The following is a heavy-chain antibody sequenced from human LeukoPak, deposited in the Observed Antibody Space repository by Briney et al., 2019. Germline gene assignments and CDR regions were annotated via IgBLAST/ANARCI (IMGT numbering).Heavy chain of an antibody. CDR3: ARGSTSDWPLDH. CDR2: IDAGNGNT. D-gene: IGHD2-2*01. V-gene: IGHV1-3*01. Sequence: PGASVKVSCKASGYTFSDYAIHWVRQAPGQRLEWMGWIDAGNGNTRYSRKFQGRVTITRDTSTSTAYIELRSLRSEDTAMYYCARGSTSDWPLDHWGQETLVTISS. J-gene: IGHJ4*02. CDR1: GYTFSDYA.